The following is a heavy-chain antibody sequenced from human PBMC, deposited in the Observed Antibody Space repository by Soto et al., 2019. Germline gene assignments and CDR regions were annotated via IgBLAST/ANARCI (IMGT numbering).Heavy chain of an antibody. Sequence: VQLVESGGGLVQPGRSLRLSCAASGFTFDDYAMHWVRQAPGKGLEWVSGISWNSGSIGYADSVKGRFTISRDNAKNSLYLQMNSLRAEDTALYYCAKDWGDSSSWYYFDYWGQGTLVTVSS. V-gene: IGHV3-9*01. J-gene: IGHJ4*02. CDR1: GFTFDDYA. D-gene: IGHD6-13*01. CDR2: ISWNSGSI. CDR3: AKDWGDSSSWYYFDY.